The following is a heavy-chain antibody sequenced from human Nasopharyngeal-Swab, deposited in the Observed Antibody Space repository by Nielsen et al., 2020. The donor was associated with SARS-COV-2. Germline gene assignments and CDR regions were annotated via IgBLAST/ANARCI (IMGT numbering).Heavy chain of an antibody. J-gene: IGHJ5*01. Sequence: LRLSCTVSGGSIRSDDYYWGWIRQPPGKGLEWIGYIYYSGNSYYNPSFKSRVSISVETSKNQFSLKLRSVTAADTALYYCARHDYGDLITIDSWGQGTLVTVSS. CDR1: GGSIRSDDYY. CDR3: ARHDYGDLITIDS. V-gene: IGHV4-30-4*01. CDR2: IYYSGNS. D-gene: IGHD4-17*01.